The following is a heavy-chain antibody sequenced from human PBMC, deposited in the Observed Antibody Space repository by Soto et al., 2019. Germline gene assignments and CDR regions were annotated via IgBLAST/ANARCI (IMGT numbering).Heavy chain of an antibody. Sequence: GASVKVSCKTSGYDFTAYDMNWVRQASGQGLEWMGWMNPINGATGSARRFQGRVSMTRNTATGTAYLELTSLRSDDTGVYYCGRGPSPRAPAGGTPYYYAMDVWGQGTTVTVSS. CDR1: GYDFTAYD. CDR2: MNPINGAT. V-gene: IGHV1-8*02. D-gene: IGHD6-13*01. CDR3: GRGPSPRAPAGGTPYYYAMDV. J-gene: IGHJ6*02.